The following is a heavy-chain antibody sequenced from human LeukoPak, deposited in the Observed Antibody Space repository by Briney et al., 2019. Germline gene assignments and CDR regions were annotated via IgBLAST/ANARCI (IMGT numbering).Heavy chain of an antibody. D-gene: IGHD2-15*01. Sequence: PSETLSLTCTVSGDSISSSNYYWGWIRQPPGKGLEWIGSIYYSGSTYYNPSLKSRVTISVDTSKNQFSLKLSSVTAADTAVYYCARHCSGGSCYRTVFDYWGQGTLVTVSS. V-gene: IGHV4-39*07. CDR2: IYYSGST. J-gene: IGHJ4*02. CDR3: ARHCSGGSCYRTVFDY. CDR1: GDSISSSNYY.